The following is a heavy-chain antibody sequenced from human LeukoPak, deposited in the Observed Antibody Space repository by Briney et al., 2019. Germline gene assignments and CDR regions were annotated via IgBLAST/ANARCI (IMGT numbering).Heavy chain of an antibody. D-gene: IGHD3-16*01. CDR3: AREVWDYGTDV. V-gene: IGHV4-59*01. J-gene: IGHJ6*02. Sequence: SETLSLTCTVSGGSISSYYWSWIRQPPGKGLEWIGYIYYSGSTNYNPSLKSRVTISVDTSKNQFSLKLSSVTAADTAVYYCAREVWDYGTDVWGQGTTVTVPS. CDR2: IYYSGST. CDR1: GGSISSYY.